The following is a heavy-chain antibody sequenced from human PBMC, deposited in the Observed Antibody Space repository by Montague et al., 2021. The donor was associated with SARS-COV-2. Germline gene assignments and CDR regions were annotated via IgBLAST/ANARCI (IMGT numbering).Heavy chain of an antibody. J-gene: IGHJ4*02. CDR2: IYYSGST. CDR3: ARLESSWWFFDY. Sequence: SETLSFTCTVSGGSISSSSYYWGWIRQPPGKGLEWIGSIYYSGSTYYNPSLKSRVTISVDTSKNQFSLKLSSVTAADTAVYYCARLESSWWFFDYWGQGTLVTVSS. V-gene: IGHV4-39*01. CDR1: GGSISSSSYY. D-gene: IGHD2-8*02.